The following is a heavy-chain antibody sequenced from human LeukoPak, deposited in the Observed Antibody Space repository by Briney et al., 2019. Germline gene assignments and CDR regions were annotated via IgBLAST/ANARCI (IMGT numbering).Heavy chain of an antibody. Sequence: PGGSLRLSCAASGLTVSSNYMSWVRQAPGKGLEWVSVIYSGGSTYYVDSVKGRFTISRDNSKNTLYLQMNSLRAEDTAVYYCASSTVGYYGMDVWGQGTTVTVSS. CDR2: IYSGGST. CDR1: GLTVSSNY. J-gene: IGHJ6*02. D-gene: IGHD4-11*01. V-gene: IGHV3-53*01. CDR3: ASSTVGYYGMDV.